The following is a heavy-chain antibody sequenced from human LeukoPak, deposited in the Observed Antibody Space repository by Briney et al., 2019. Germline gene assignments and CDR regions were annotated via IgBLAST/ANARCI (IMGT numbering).Heavy chain of an antibody. CDR1: GFTFDDYG. D-gene: IGHD3-22*01. CDR3: ARRTFYYDSRGYRYFFDY. J-gene: IGHJ4*02. Sequence: GGSLRLSCAASGFTFDDYGMSWVRQAPGKGLEWVSGLNWNGGSTGYADSVEGRFTISRDNAKNSLYLQMNSLRAEDTALYYCARRTFYYDSRGYRYFFDYWGQGTLVTVSS. CDR2: LNWNGGST. V-gene: IGHV3-20*04.